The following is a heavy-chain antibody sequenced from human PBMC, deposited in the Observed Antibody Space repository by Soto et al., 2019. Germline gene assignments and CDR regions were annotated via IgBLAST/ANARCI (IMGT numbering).Heavy chain of an antibody. CDR2: INPNSGGT. Sequence: GAPVKVSCKACGYTFTGYYMHWVRQAPGQGLEWMGWINPNSGGTNYAQKFQGWVTMTRDTSISTAYMELSSLRSEDTAVYYCTTGTGVPYSSGWYYYYYGMDVWGQGTTVTAP. CDR1: GYTFTGYY. CDR3: TTGTGVPYSSGWYYYYYGMDV. J-gene: IGHJ6*02. V-gene: IGHV1-2*04. D-gene: IGHD6-19*01.